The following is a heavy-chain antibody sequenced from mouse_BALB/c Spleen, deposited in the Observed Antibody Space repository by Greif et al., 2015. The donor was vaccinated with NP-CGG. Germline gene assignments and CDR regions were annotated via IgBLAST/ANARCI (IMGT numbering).Heavy chain of an antibody. D-gene: IGHD1-1*01. CDR3: ARNYGGGYYYAMDY. J-gene: IGHJ4*01. Sequence: VQGVESGPGLVQPSQSLSITCTVSGFSLTSYGVHWVRQSPGKGLEWLGVIWGGGSTDYNAAFISRLSISKDNSKSQVFFKMNSLQANDTAIYYCARNYGGGYYYAMDYWGQGTSVTVSS. CDR2: IWGGGST. V-gene: IGHV2-2*02. CDR1: GFSLTSYG.